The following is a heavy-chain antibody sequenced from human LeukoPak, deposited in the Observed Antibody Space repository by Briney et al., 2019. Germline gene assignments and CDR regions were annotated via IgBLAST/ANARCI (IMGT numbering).Heavy chain of an antibody. CDR2: IYTLYTTGSP. Sequence: SETLSLTCTVSGASLSHYYWNWIRQPAGKGLEWIGRIYTLYTTGSPDYNPSLKSRITMSIDTSKNQFSLNLSSVTAADTAVYYCARDPGSGSYYLAFDVWGQGTMVTVSS. CDR3: ARDPGSGSYYLAFDV. CDR1: GASLSHYY. V-gene: IGHV4-4*07. J-gene: IGHJ3*01. D-gene: IGHD3-10*01.